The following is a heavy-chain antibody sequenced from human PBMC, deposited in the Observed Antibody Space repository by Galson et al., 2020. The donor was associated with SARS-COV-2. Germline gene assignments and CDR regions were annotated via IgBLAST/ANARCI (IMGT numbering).Heavy chain of an antibody. V-gene: IGHV1-69*04. J-gene: IGHJ4*02. CDR3: ARDLSCSGGSFYFAF. CDR1: GGTFRTYT. Sequence: SVTVSCKASGGTFRTYTISWVRQAPGQGLEWMGRLIPLLGIANYAQKFQGRVTITADKSTSTAYMELSSLRSEYTAVYYCARDLSCSGGSFYFAFWCQGTLVTVAS. D-gene: IGHD2-15*01. CDR2: LIPLLGIA.